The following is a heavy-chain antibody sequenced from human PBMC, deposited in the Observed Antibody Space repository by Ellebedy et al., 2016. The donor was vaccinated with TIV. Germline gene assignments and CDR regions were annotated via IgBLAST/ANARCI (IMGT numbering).Heavy chain of an antibody. CDR2: INPGDSNT. D-gene: IGHD2-15*01. CDR3: ARVGEVAATPCSY. Sequence: PGGSLRLSCKGSGYRFTSYWIGWVRQMPGKGLEWMGTINPGDSNTRYSPSFQGQVTISADKSISTAYLQWRSLKASDTAMYYCARVGEVAATPCSYWGQGTLVTVSS. CDR1: GYRFTSYW. J-gene: IGHJ4*02. V-gene: IGHV5-51*01.